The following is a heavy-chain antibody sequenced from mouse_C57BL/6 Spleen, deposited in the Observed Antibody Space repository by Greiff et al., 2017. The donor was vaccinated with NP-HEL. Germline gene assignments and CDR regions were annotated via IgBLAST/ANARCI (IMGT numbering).Heavy chain of an antibody. J-gene: IGHJ4*01. D-gene: IGHD1-1*01. CDR3: ASYYYGSRRDYAMDY. CDR1: GYAFSSSW. V-gene: IGHV1-82*01. Sequence: QVQLKQSGPELVKPGASVKISCKASGYAFSSSWMNWVKQRPGKGLEWIGRIYPGDGDTNYNGKFKGKATLTADKSSSTAYMQLSSLTSEDSAVYFCASYYYGSRRDYAMDYWGQGTSVTVSS. CDR2: IYPGDGDT.